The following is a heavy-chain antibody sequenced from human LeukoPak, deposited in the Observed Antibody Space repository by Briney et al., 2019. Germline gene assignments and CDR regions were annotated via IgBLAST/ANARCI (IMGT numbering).Heavy chain of an antibody. J-gene: IGHJ4*02. D-gene: IGHD1-14*01. CDR2: IYYSGTT. Sequence: SETLSLTCTVSGGSISSSDYYWGWIRQPPGKGLEWIASIYYSGTTHYNPSLKSRVTMSADTSKNQFSLKLSSVTAADTAVYYCARDPARGNWGQGTLVTVSS. V-gene: IGHV4-39*07. CDR1: GGSISSSDYY. CDR3: ARDPARGN.